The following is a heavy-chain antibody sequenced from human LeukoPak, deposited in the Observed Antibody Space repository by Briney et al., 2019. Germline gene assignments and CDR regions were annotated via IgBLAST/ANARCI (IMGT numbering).Heavy chain of an antibody. J-gene: IGHJ4*02. CDR1: GFTFRNDA. V-gene: IGHV3-23*01. CDR2: VTGNGDST. Sequence: GGSLRLSCAASGFTFRNDAMTWVRHAPGQGMELVSVVTGNGDSTYYADSLKGRFTISRDNSSNTLYLQMNSLRAEDTAVYHCARNAADCTTSACYDSWGQGTLVTVSS. CDR3: ARNAADCTTSACYDS. D-gene: IGHD2-8*01.